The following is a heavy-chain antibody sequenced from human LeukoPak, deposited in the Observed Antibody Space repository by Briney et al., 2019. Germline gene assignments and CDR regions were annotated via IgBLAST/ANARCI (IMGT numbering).Heavy chain of an antibody. Sequence: PGGSLRLSCAASGFTFSSYAMHWVRQAPGKGLERVAVISYDGSNKYYADSVKGRFTISRDNSKNTLYLQMNSLRAEDTAVHYCAGELDIVVVPAAKPPYYYYGMDVWGQGTTVTVSS. CDR1: GFTFSSYA. CDR2: ISYDGSNK. CDR3: AGELDIVVVPAAKPPYYYYGMDV. J-gene: IGHJ6*02. V-gene: IGHV3-30*04. D-gene: IGHD2-2*03.